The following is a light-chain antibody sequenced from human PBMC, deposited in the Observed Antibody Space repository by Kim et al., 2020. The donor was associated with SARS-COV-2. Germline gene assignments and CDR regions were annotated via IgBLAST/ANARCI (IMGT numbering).Light chain of an antibody. V-gene: IGKV1-5*03. Sequence: DIQMTLSPSTLSASVGDTVTITCRASQSINIWLAWYQQKPGKAPKLLIYKASSLEGGVPSRFSGSGSGTEFTLTISTLQPDDFATYSCQQYDSHPYTFGQGTKLEI. CDR1: QSINIW. J-gene: IGKJ2*01. CDR3: QQYDSHPYT. CDR2: KAS.